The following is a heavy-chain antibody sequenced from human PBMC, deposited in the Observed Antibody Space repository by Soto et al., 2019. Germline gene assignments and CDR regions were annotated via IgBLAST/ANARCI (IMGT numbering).Heavy chain of an antibody. D-gene: IGHD4-4*01. CDR1: GFTFSSCG. J-gene: IGHJ4*02. CDR2: ISYDGSNK. Sequence: QVQLVESGGGVVQPGRSLRLSCAASGFTFSSCGMHWVRQAPGKGLEWVAVISYDGSNKYYADSVKGRFTISRDNSKNTLYLQMNSLRAEDTAVYYCAREMATETPFDYWGQGTLVTVSS. CDR3: AREMATETPFDY. V-gene: IGHV3-30*03.